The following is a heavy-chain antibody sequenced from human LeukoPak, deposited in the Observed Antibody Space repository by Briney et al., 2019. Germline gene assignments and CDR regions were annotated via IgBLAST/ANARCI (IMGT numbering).Heavy chain of an antibody. CDR1: GFTFSDYY. CDR2: ISSSGSTI. D-gene: IGHD6-13*01. CDR3: ARRIAAAGLYFDY. Sequence: GESLRLSCAASGFTFSDYYMSWIRQAPGKGLEWVSYISSSGSTIYYADSVKGRFTISRDNAKNSLYLQMNSLRAEDTAVYYCARRIAAAGLYFDYWGQGTLVTVSS. J-gene: IGHJ4*02. V-gene: IGHV3-11*04.